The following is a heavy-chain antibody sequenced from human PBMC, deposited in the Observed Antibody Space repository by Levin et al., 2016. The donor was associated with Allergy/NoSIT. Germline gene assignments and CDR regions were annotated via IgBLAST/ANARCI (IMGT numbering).Heavy chain of an antibody. CDR1: GVSINTQS. CDR2: IDTTGTT. V-gene: IGHV4-4*07. Sequence: ETLSLTCTVTGVSINTQSWSWLRQPAGKGLEWIGRIDTTGTTNYYPSLRGRVTMSVDTSKNHFSLKLSSVTAADTAVYYCARDPYYGSGTFDCWGQGTLVTV. J-gene: IGHJ4*02. CDR3: ARDPYYGSGTFDC. D-gene: IGHD3-10*01.